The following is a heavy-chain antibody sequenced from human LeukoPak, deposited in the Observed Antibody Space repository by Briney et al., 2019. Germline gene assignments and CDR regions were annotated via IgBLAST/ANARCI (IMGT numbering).Heavy chain of an antibody. CDR1: GGSFSGYY. V-gene: IGHV4-34*01. CDR3: ARAVVRGVKGFDP. J-gene: IGHJ5*02. CDR2: INHSGST. D-gene: IGHD3-10*01. Sequence: SETLSLTCAVYGGSFSGYYWSWIRQPPGKGLEWIGEINHSGSTNYNPSLKSRVTISVDTSKNQFSLKLSSVTAADTAVYYCARAVVRGVKGFDPWGQGTLVTVSS.